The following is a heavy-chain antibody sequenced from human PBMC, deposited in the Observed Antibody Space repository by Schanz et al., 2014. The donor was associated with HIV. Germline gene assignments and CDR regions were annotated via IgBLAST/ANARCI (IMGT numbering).Heavy chain of an antibody. D-gene: IGHD5-12*01. J-gene: IGHJ4*02. Sequence: EVQLVESGGGLVKPGGSLRLSCAASGFTFSSYSMNWVRQAPGKGLEWVSSISSSGTYIHYADSVKGRFTISRDNAKNSLHLQMNSLRGDDTALYYCLKSGDFWGQGTLVTVSS. CDR3: LKSGDF. V-gene: IGHV3-21*01. CDR1: GFTFSSYS. CDR2: ISSSGTYI.